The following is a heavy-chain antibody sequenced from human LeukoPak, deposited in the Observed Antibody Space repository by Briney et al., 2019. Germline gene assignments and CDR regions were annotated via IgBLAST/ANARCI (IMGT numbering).Heavy chain of an antibody. Sequence: GGSLRLSCAASGFTVSSNYMSWVRQAPGKGLEWVSAIYSGGSTYYADSVKGRFTISRDNSKNTLYLQMNSLRAEDTAVYYCARPGDYGWFDPWGQGTLVTVSS. D-gene: IGHD4-17*01. V-gene: IGHV3-53*01. J-gene: IGHJ5*02. CDR1: GFTVSSNY. CDR3: ARPGDYGWFDP. CDR2: IYSGGST.